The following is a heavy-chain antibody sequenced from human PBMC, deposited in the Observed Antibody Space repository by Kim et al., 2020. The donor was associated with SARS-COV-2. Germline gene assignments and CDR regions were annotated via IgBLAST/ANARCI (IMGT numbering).Heavy chain of an antibody. CDR1: GDSISSDSFF. CDR3: ARHSIRPGGDNWFDP. D-gene: IGHD2-21*01. CDR2: IYYGGTT. Sequence: SETLSLTRTVSGDSISSDSFFWAWLRQSPGKGLEWLGSIYYGGTTYYIPSLKNRVSITIDPPRNRFSLHLTSVTSTDTAVYYCARHSIRPGGDNWFDPWGQGTPVTVSS. V-gene: IGHV4-39*01. J-gene: IGHJ5*02.